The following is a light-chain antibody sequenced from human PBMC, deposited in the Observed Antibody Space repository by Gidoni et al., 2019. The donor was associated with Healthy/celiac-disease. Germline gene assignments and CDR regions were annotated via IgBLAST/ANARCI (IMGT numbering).Light chain of an antibody. CDR1: SSNIGAGYD. CDR2: GNS. J-gene: IGLJ2*01. V-gene: IGLV1-40*01. CDR3: QSYDSSLSGSKV. Sequence: QSVLPQPPSVSGAPGQRVTISCTGSSSNIGAGYDVHWYQQLPGTAPKLLIYGNSNRPSGVPDRFSGSKPGTSASLAITGLQAEDEADYYCQSYDSSLSGSKVFGGGTKLTVL.